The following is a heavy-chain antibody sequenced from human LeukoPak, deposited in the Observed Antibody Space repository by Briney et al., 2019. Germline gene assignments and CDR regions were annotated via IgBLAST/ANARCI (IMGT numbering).Heavy chain of an antibody. CDR2: IYSGGST. Sequence: GGSLRLSCAASGFTVSSNYMSWVRQAPGKGLEWVSVIYSGGSTYYADSVKGRFTISRDNSKNTLYLQMNSLRAEDTAVYYCARDPYGSDYYYYMDVWGKGTTVTVSS. V-gene: IGHV3-66*02. D-gene: IGHD2-15*01. CDR1: GFTVSSNY. CDR3: ARDPYGSDYYYYMDV. J-gene: IGHJ6*03.